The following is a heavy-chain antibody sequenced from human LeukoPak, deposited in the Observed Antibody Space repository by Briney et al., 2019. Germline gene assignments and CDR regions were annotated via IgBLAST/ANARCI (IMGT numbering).Heavy chain of an antibody. D-gene: IGHD3-22*01. CDR3: ARGGFITFYDSSGFYGY. J-gene: IGHJ4*02. CDR1: GGSFSGYY. Sequence: SETLSLTCAVYGGSFSGYYWSWIRQPPGKGLEWIGEINHSGSTNYNPSLKSRVTISVDTSKNQFSLKLSSVTAADTAVYYCARGGFITFYDSSGFYGYWGQGTLVTVSS. CDR2: INHSGST. V-gene: IGHV4-34*01.